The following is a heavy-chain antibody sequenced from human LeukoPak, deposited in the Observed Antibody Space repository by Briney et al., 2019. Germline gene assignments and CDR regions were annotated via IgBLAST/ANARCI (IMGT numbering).Heavy chain of an antibody. J-gene: IGHJ4*02. D-gene: IGHD5-18*01. V-gene: IGHV4-59*08. Sequence: SETLSLTCTVSGGSISSYYWNWIRQPPGKGLEWIGYIYYSGSTNYNPSLKSRVTISIDTSKKQFSLKLSSVTAAGTAVYYCAGDSYGIDYWGQGTLVTVSS. CDR2: IYYSGST. CDR1: GGSISSYY. CDR3: AGDSYGIDY.